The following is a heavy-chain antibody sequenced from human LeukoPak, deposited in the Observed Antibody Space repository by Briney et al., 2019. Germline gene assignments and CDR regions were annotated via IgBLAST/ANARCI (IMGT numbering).Heavy chain of an antibody. CDR2: IRIDGSDT. V-gene: IGHV3-74*01. Sequence: PGGSLRLSCEASGFTVSTHWMHWVRQAPGKGLVWVSLIRIDGSDTDYADSVKGRFTTSRDNAKNVVYLQMDSLRVEDTAIYYCARDRGEWTPLDPWRQGTLVTVSS. CDR1: GFTVSTHW. D-gene: IGHD2-8*01. J-gene: IGHJ5*02. CDR3: ARDRGEWTPLDP.